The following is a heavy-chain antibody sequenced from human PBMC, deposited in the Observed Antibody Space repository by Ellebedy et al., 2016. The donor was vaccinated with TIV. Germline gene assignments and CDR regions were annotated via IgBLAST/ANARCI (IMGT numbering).Heavy chain of an antibody. V-gene: IGHV1-69*13. D-gene: IGHD6-19*01. CDR2: IIPIFGTA. J-gene: IGHJ6*02. CDR1: GGTFSSSA. Sequence: SVKVSXKASGGTFSSSAISWVRQAPGQGLEWMGRIIPIFGTANYAQKFQGRVTITADESTSTAYMELSSLRSEDTAVYYCARSSGWAPVWDVWGQGTTVTVSS. CDR3: ARSSGWAPVWDV.